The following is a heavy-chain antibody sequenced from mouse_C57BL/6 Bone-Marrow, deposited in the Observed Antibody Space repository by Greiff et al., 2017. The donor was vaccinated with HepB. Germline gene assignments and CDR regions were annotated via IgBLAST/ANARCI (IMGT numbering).Heavy chain of an antibody. CDR3: ARGALVFFDY. CDR1: GYTFTSYW. D-gene: IGHD1-3*01. Sequence: QVQLQQPGAELVKPGASVKLSCKASGYTFTSYWMHWVKQRPGQGLEWIGMIHPNSGSTNYNEKFKSKATLTVDTSSSTAYMQLSSLTSEDSAVYYWARGALVFFDYWGQGTLVTVSA. V-gene: IGHV1-64*01. CDR2: IHPNSGST. J-gene: IGHJ3*01.